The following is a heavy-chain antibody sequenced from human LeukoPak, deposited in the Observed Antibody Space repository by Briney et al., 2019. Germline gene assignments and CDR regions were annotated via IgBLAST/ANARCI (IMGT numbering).Heavy chain of an antibody. CDR2: ISYDGSNK. CDR1: GFTFNTYG. J-gene: IGHJ4*02. Sequence: GRSLRLSCAASGFTFNTYGMHWVRQAPGKGLEWVAVISYDGSNKYYVDSVKGRFTISRDNSKNTLYLQMNSLRAEDTAVYYCAKEIRWRFDYWGQGTLVTVSS. V-gene: IGHV3-30*18. D-gene: IGHD3-3*01. CDR3: AKEIRWRFDY.